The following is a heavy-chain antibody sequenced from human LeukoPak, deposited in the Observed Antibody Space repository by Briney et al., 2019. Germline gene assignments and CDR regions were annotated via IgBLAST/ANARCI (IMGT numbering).Heavy chain of an antibody. V-gene: IGHV1-69*06. CDR3: ARLWFGELFRWFDP. J-gene: IGHJ5*02. CDR1: GGTFSSYA. CDR2: IIPIFGTA. D-gene: IGHD3-10*01. Sequence: SVKVSCKASGGTFSSYAISWVRQAPGQGLEWMGGIIPIFGTANYAQKFQGRVTITADKSTSTAYMELSSLRSEDTAVYYCARLWFGELFRWFDPWGQGTLVTVSS.